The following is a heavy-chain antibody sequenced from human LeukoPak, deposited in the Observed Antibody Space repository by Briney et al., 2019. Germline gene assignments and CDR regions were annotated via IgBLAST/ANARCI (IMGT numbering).Heavy chain of an antibody. J-gene: IGHJ4*02. CDR1: GFTFSSYA. CDR2: ISSNGGNT. V-gene: IGHV3-64D*09. Sequence: GAPRLSCAASGFTFSSYAIHWVRQAPGKGLEYVSGISSNGGNTYNANSLKGRITISRDNSKNTVELQMSSLRTEDTAVYFCVKRTGLYFDYWGQGTLVTVSS. CDR3: VKRTGLYFDY. D-gene: IGHD7-27*01.